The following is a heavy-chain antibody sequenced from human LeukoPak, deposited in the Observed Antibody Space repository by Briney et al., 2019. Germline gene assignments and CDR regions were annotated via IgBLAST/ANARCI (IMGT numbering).Heavy chain of an antibody. CDR1: GFTFSSYG. V-gene: IGHV3-30*18. CDR3: AKVGTLHAYSSLGGGEFDY. Sequence: PGGSLRLSCAASGFTFSSYGMHWVRQAPGKGLEWVAVISYDGSNKYYADSVKGRFTISRDNSKNTLYLQMNSLRAEDTAVYYCAKVGTLHAYSSLGGGEFDYWGQGTLVTVSS. CDR2: ISYDGSNK. D-gene: IGHD6-6*01. J-gene: IGHJ4*02.